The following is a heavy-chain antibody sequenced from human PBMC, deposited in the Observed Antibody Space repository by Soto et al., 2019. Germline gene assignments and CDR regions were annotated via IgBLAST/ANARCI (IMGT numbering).Heavy chain of an antibody. CDR3: AGEGNYYDSRGYYPHAFDI. V-gene: IGHV1-18*01. CDR1: GYTFTSYG. D-gene: IGHD3-22*01. CDR2: ISAYNGNT. Sequence: ASVKVSCKASGYTFTSYGISWVRQAPGQGLEWMGWISAYNGNTNYAQKLQGRVTMTTDTSTSTAYMELRSLRSDDTAVYYCAGEGNYYDSRGYYPHAFDIWGQGTMVTVSS. J-gene: IGHJ3*02.